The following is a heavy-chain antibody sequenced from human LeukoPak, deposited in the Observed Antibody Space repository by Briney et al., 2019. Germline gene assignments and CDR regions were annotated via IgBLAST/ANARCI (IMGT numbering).Heavy chain of an antibody. CDR1: GFTFSNYA. Sequence: GGSLRLSCAASGFTFSNYAMNWVRQAPGKGPEWVSIIRGSGDYTNYAGSVKGRFTISRDNSKNTLYLEMNSLRAEYTALYYCAKGPHSSSNYLFDSGGQGTLVTVSS. V-gene: IGHV3-23*01. CDR3: AKGPHSSSNYLFDS. D-gene: IGHD2-2*01. J-gene: IGHJ4*02. CDR2: IRGSGDYT.